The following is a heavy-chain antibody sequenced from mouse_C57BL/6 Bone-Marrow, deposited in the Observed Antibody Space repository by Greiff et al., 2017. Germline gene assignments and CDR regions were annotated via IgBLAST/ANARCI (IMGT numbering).Heavy chain of an antibody. CDR2: ISSGGSYT. Sequence: EVKLVESGGDLVKPGGSLKLSCAASGFTFSSYGMSWVRQTPDKRLEWVATISSGGSYTYYPDSVKGRFTISRDNAKNTLYLQMSSLKSEDTAMYYCARRGVIDAMDYWGQGTSVTVSS. CDR3: ARRGVIDAMDY. J-gene: IGHJ4*01. CDR1: GFTFSSYG. D-gene: IGHD2-2*01. V-gene: IGHV5-6*02.